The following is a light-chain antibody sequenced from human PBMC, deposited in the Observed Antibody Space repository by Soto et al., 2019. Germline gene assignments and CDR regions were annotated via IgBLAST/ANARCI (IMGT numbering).Light chain of an antibody. Sequence: QPVLTQPASVSGSPGQSITFSCTGASSDIGGYNYVSWYQQHPGKAPKLMIYEVSNRPSGVSNRFSGSKSGNTASLTISGLQAEDEADYYCSSYTSSSTLLFGGGTKLTVL. CDR2: EVS. J-gene: IGLJ2*01. CDR3: SSYTSSSTLL. CDR1: SSDIGGYNY. V-gene: IGLV2-14*01.